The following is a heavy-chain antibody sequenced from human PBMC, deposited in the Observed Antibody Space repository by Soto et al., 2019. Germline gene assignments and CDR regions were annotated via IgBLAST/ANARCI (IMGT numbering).Heavy chain of an antibody. CDR1: GFSLSNARMG. CDR3: ARRHVSWTKNWFDP. Sequence: SGPTLVNPTETLTLTCTVSGFSLSNARMGVSWIRQPPGKALEWLAHIFSNDEKSYSTSLKSRLTISKDTSKSQVVLTMTNMDPVDTATYYCARRHVSWTKNWFDPWGQGTLVTVS. J-gene: IGHJ5*02. D-gene: IGHD3-16*02. CDR2: IFSNDEK. V-gene: IGHV2-26*01.